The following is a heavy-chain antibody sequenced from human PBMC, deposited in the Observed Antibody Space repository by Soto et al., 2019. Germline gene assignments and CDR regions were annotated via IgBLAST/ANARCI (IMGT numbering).Heavy chain of an antibody. Sequence: QVQLQQWGAGLLKPSETLSLTCAVYGGSFSGYYWSWIRQPPGKGLEWIGEINHSGSTNYNPSLKSRVTISVDTSKNQFSLKLSSVTAADTAVYYCASKRPSGYYDFWSGYFDPYYFDYWGQGTLVTVSS. D-gene: IGHD3-3*01. CDR3: ASKRPSGYYDFWSGYFDPYYFDY. CDR2: INHSGST. V-gene: IGHV4-34*01. CDR1: GGSFSGYY. J-gene: IGHJ4*02.